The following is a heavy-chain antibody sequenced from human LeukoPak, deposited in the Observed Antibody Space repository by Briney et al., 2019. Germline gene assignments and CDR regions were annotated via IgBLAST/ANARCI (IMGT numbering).Heavy chain of an antibody. CDR1: GFTFSDYY. J-gene: IGHJ4*02. Sequence: GGSLRLSCAASGFTFSDYYMSWIRQAPGKGLEWVSYISSSGSTIYYADSVKGRFTISRDNAKNSLYLQMNSLRAEDTAVYYCARGRRYPGIAVAGTYYFDYWGQGTLVTVSS. CDR2: ISSSGSTI. V-gene: IGHV3-11*04. D-gene: IGHD6-19*01. CDR3: ARGRRYPGIAVAGTYYFDY.